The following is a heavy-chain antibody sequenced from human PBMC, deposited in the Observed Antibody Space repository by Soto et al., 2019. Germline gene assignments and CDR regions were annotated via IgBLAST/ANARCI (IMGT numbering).Heavy chain of an antibody. CDR1: GYIFLTYG. CDR3: VRDLDGSGSYYTDY. V-gene: IGHV1-18*04. D-gene: IGHD3-10*01. Sequence: RASVKVSCKASGYIFLTYGHSWVRQAPGQGLEWMGWISPYTGKTNYAQKFQGRLTMTTDTSTSTVYMELRSLRSDDTAVYYCVRDLDGSGSYYTDYWGRGTLVTVSS. CDR2: ISPYTGKT. J-gene: IGHJ4*02.